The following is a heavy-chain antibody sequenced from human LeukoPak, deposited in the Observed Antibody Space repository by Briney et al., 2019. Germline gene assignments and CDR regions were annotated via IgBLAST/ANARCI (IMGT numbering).Heavy chain of an antibody. D-gene: IGHD2-15*01. CDR2: IRQDGSEN. Sequence: GGSLRLSCAASGFTFSNFYMSWVRQAPGKGLEWVANIRQDGSENSYVDSVKGRFTISRDNAKNSLCLQMNSLRAEDTAVYYCARRGRFCSGDNCYSAYWGQGTLVTVSS. V-gene: IGHV3-7*01. J-gene: IGHJ4*02. CDR3: ARRGRFCSGDNCYSAY. CDR1: GFTFSNFY.